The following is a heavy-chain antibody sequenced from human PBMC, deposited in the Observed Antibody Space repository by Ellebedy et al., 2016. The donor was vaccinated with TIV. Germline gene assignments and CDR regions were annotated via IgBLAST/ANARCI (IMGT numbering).Heavy chain of an antibody. V-gene: IGHV5-10-1*01. Sequence: GESLKISCKGSGYSFTSYWISWVRQMPGKGLEWMGRIDPSDSYTNYSPSFQGHVTISADKSISTAYLQWSSLKASDTAMYYCATSPGYCSGGSCSTMGYWGQGTLVTVSS. J-gene: IGHJ4*02. D-gene: IGHD2-15*01. CDR3: ATSPGYCSGGSCSTMGY. CDR1: GYSFTSYW. CDR2: IDPSDSYT.